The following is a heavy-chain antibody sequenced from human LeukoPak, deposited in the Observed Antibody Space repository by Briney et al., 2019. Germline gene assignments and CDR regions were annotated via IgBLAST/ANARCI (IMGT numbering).Heavy chain of an antibody. D-gene: IGHD3-22*01. CDR2: ISAYNGNT. CDR3: ASPSYYDSSGYANDAFDI. V-gene: IGHV1-18*01. J-gene: IGHJ3*02. Sequence: VASVKVSCKASGYTFTSYGISWVRQAPGQGLEWMGWISAYNGNTNYAQKLQGRVTMTTDTSTSTAYMELRSLRSDDTAVYYCASPSYYDSSGYANDAFDIRGQGTMVTVSS. CDR1: GYTFTSYG.